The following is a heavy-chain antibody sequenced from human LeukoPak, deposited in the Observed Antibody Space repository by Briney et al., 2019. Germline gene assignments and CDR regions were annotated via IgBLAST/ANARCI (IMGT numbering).Heavy chain of an antibody. Sequence: PSETLSLTCTVSGGSISSSSYSWSWIRQPPGKGLEWIGYIYHSGSTYYNPSLKSRVTISVDTSKNQFSLKLSSVTAADTAVYYCAKEGYYYGSGRPNWGQGTLVTVSS. CDR1: GGSISSSSYS. CDR3: AKEGYYYGSGRPN. CDR2: IYHSGST. J-gene: IGHJ4*02. D-gene: IGHD3-10*01. V-gene: IGHV4-30-2*05.